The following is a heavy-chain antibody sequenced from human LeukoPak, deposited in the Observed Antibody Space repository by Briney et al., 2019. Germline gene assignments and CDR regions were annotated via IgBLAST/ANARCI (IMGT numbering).Heavy chain of an antibody. CDR1: GYTFRNYG. J-gene: IGHJ4*02. V-gene: IGHV1-18*01. Sequence: PSVRVSCKASGYTFRNYGITWVRHAPGQGLEWMGWIGTYNGNTDCAQKFQGRVIKTADTSTTTAHMELRSLRSDDTAVHYCARGRLKRVPFTKVAGALDYWGQGTRVTVSS. CDR3: ARGRLKRVPFTKVAGALDY. D-gene: IGHD6-19*01. CDR2: IGTYNGNT.